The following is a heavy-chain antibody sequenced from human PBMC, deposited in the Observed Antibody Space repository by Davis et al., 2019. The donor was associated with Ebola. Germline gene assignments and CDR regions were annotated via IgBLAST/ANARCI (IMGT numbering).Heavy chain of an antibody. Sequence: ASVKVSCKASGYTFTGYYMHWVRQAPGHGLAWMGWINPNSGNTGYAQKFQGRVTITRNTSISTAYMELSSLRSEDTAVYYCAQGAGIAAAGTDENAFDIWGQGTMVTVSS. CDR1: GYTFTGYY. J-gene: IGHJ3*02. D-gene: IGHD6-13*01. CDR2: INPNSGNT. V-gene: IGHV1-8*03. CDR3: AQGAGIAAAGTDENAFDI.